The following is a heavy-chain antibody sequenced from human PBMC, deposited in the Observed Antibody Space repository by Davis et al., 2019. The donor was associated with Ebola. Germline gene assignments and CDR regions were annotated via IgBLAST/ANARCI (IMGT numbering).Heavy chain of an antibody. CDR3: ARVGGSSGYYFDY. V-gene: IGHV3-20*04. Sequence: GESLKIPCAASGFTFDDYGMSWVRQAPGKGLEWVSGINWNGGSTGYADSVKGRFTISRDNAKNSLYLQMNSLRAEDTALYYCARVGGSSGYYFDYWGQGTLVTVSS. J-gene: IGHJ4*02. D-gene: IGHD3-16*01. CDR1: GFTFDDYG. CDR2: INWNGGST.